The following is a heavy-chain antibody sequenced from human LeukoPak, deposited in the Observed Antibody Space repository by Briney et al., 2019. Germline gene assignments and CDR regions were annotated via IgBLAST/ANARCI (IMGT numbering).Heavy chain of an antibody. J-gene: IGHJ6*03. CDR1: GGSISSSSYY. D-gene: IGHD1-26*01. CDR2: IYYSGST. Sequence: PETLSLTCTVSGGSISSSSYYWGWIRQPPGKGLEWIGYIYYSGSTNYNPSLKSRVTISVDTSKNQFSLKLSSVTAADTAVYYCARVVWSYFSYYYYYMDVWGKGTTVTVSS. CDR3: ARVVWSYFSYYYYYMDV. V-gene: IGHV4-61*05.